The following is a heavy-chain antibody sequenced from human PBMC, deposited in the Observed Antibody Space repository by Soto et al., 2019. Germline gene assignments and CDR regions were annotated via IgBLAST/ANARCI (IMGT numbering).Heavy chain of an antibody. Sequence: QVQLVESGGGVVQPGRSLRLSCAASGFTFSSYAMHWVRQAPGKGLQWVAVISYDGNNKYYADSVKGRFTISRDNSKNTLYLQMNSLRAEETAVYYCAKSVYNWNDGFFDYWGQGTLVTVSS. D-gene: IGHD1-1*01. V-gene: IGHV3-30*18. J-gene: IGHJ4*01. CDR1: GFTFSSYA. CDR2: ISYDGNNK. CDR3: AKSVYNWNDGFFDY.